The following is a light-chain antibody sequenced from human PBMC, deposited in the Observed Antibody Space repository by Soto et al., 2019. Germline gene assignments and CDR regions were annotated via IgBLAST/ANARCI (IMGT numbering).Light chain of an antibody. J-gene: IGKJ1*01. CDR3: QQYYSYPT. CDR2: AAS. V-gene: IGKV1-8*01. Sequence: AIRMTQSPSSFSASTGDRVTITCRASQGISSYLAWYQQKPGKAPKLLIYAASTLQSGVPSRFSGSGSGTDFTLIISCLQSEDFATYYCQQYYSYPTFGQGTKV. CDR1: QGISSY.